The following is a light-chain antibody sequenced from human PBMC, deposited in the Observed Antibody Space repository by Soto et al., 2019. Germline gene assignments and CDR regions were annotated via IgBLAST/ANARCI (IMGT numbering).Light chain of an antibody. CDR2: EAT. Sequence: QSALTHPDSVSGSPGQSITISCTGTAGDVGSYNLVSWYQQRPGKAPKLLIYEATKRPLGLSNRFSGSRSGNTASLTISGLQAEDEADYYCSSYASYISSYVFGPGTKVTVL. J-gene: IGLJ1*01. CDR1: AGDVGSYNL. CDR3: SSYASYISSYV. V-gene: IGLV2-23*01.